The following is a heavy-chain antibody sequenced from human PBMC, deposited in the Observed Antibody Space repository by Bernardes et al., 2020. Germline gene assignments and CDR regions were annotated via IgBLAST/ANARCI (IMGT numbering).Heavy chain of an antibody. D-gene: IGHD2-21*01. CDR3: TKANCGGDCPGYNWFDP. J-gene: IGHJ5*02. CDR1: GFTLSDSW. V-gene: IGHV3-15*01. Sequence: GGSLRLSCVASGFTLSDSWMTWVRQAPGKGLEWVGRINSNSDDGTTDYAATGKGRFMISRDDSKNTLYLKMNSLKAEDTAVYYCTKANCGGDCPGYNWFDPWGQGTLVTVSS. CDR2: INSNSDDGTT.